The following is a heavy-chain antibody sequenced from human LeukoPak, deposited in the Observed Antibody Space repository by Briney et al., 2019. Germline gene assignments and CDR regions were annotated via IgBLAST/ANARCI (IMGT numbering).Heavy chain of an antibody. CDR1: GGSFSGYY. J-gene: IGHJ5*01. Sequence: PSETLSLTCAVYGGSFSGYYWSWIRQPPGKGLEWIGEINHSGSTNYNPSLKSRLSISIDTSKNHFTLRLSSVTAADTAVYYCARGLPIISMLRGVKPSVMFDSWGQGTLVTVSS. CDR2: INHSGST. V-gene: IGHV4-34*01. CDR3: ARGLPIISMLRGVKPSVMFDS. D-gene: IGHD3-10*01.